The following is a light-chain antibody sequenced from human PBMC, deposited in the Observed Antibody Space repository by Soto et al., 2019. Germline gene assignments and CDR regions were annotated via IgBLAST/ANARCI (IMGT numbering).Light chain of an antibody. J-gene: IGLJ1*01. Sequence: QSALTQPASVSGSPGQSITISCTGTSSDVGGYNYVSWYQQHPGKAPKLMIYEVSNRPSGVSNRLYGSKSGNTASLTISGLQAEDEADYYCSSYTSSSPYVFGTGTKVTVL. CDR2: EVS. CDR3: SSYTSSSPYV. V-gene: IGLV2-14*01. CDR1: SSDVGGYNY.